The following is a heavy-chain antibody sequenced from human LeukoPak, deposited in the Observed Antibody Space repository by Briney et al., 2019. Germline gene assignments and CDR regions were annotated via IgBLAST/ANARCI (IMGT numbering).Heavy chain of an antibody. D-gene: IGHD4-17*01. V-gene: IGHV3-9*01. CDR1: GFTFDDYA. J-gene: IGHJ4*02. CDR2: ISWNSGSI. Sequence: GRSLRLSCAASGFTFDDYAMHWVRQAPGKGLEWVSGISWNSGSIGYADSVKGRFTISRDNAKNSLYLQMNSLRAEDTALYYCAKDGGHDYGDYYFDYWGQGTLVTVSS. CDR3: AKDGGHDYGDYYFDY.